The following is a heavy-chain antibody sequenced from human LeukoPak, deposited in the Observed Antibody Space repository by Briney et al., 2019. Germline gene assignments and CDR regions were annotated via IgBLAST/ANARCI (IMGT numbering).Heavy chain of an antibody. CDR2: INAGNGNT. CDR1: GYTFTSYA. J-gene: IGHJ5*02. D-gene: IGHD2-2*01. V-gene: IGHV1-3*01. CDR3: ARDRVVVVPAATWPHWFDP. Sequence: ASVKVSCKASGYTFTSYATHWVRQAPGQRLEWMGWINAGNGNTKYSQKFQGRVTITRDTSTSTAYMELRSLRSDDTAVYYCARDRVVVVPAATWPHWFDPWGQGTLVTVSS.